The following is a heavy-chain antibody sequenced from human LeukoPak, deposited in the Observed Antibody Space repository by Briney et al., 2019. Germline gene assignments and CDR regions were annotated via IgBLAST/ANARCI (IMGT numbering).Heavy chain of an antibody. Sequence: SETLSLTCAVSGGSISSGGYSWSWIRQPPGKGLEWIGYTYHSGSTYYNPSLKSRVTISVDTSKNQFSLKLSSVTAADTAVYYCARGGYCSSTSCYTGTFDYWGQGTLVTVSS. CDR1: GGSISSGGYS. CDR3: ARGGYCSSTSCYTGTFDY. V-gene: IGHV4-30-2*01. J-gene: IGHJ4*02. CDR2: TYHSGST. D-gene: IGHD2-2*02.